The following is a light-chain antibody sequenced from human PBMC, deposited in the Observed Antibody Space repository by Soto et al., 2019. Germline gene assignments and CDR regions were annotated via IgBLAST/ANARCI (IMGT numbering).Light chain of an antibody. Sequence: DIVLTQSPGTLSLSPGERATLSCRASQSVSSTYLAWYQHKPGQAPRLLIYGPSSRAAGIPDRFSGSGSGTDFTLAISRLEPEDFAVYYCHQYGSSPRTFGQGTRLEI. CDR1: QSVSSTY. J-gene: IGKJ5*01. CDR3: HQYGSSPRT. V-gene: IGKV3-20*01. CDR2: GPS.